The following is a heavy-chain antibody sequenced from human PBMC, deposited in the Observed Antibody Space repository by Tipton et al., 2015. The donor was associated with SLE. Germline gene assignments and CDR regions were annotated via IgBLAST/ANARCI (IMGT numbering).Heavy chain of an antibody. V-gene: IGHV4-38-2*02. D-gene: IGHD1-26*01. J-gene: IGHJ3*02. CDR2: FYYSGST. Sequence: GLVKPSETLSLTCTVSGYYMGLGYNWGWIRQPLGKGLEWIGSFYYSGSTYYNPSLKSRVTISVDTSKNQFSLKLSSVTASDTAVYYCARHDRAHLVGATTRAFVIWGQGTLVPVSS. CDR1: GYYMGLGYN. CDR3: ARHDRAHLVGATTRAFVI.